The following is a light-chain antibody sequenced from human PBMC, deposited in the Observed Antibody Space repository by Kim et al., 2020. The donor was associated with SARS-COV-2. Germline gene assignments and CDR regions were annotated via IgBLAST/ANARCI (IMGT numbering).Light chain of an antibody. Sequence: SPRERATLSSRTSQSVSSHCLAWYQQKPGQAPRLLIYSVSNRATGIPDRFSGSGSGTDFTLTISRLEPEDFAVYYCQQYGIAPPYTFGQGTKLEI. CDR2: SVS. V-gene: IGKV3-20*01. CDR3: QQYGIAPPYT. J-gene: IGKJ2*01. CDR1: QSVSSHC.